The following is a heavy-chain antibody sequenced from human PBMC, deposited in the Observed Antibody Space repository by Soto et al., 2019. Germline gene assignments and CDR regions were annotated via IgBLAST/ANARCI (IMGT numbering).Heavy chain of an antibody. V-gene: IGHV1-18*01. CDR1: GYTFTSYG. D-gene: IGHD3-22*01. CDR3: ARVNYYDSSGYTHWYFDL. J-gene: IGHJ2*01. Sequence: QVQLVQSGAEVKKPGASVKVSCKASGYTFTSYGISWVRQAPGQGLEWMGWISAYNGNTNYAQKLQGRVTMTTDTSTSTASMELRSLRSDDTAVYYCARVNYYDSSGYTHWYFDLWGRGTLVTVSS. CDR2: ISAYNGNT.